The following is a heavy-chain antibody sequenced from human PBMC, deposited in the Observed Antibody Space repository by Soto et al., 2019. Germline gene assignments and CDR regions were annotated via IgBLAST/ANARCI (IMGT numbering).Heavy chain of an antibody. Sequence: QVQLQESGPGLVKPSQTLSLTCTVSGGSISSGGYYWSWIRQHPGKGLEWIGYIYYSGSTYYNPSLKSRVTLSVDTSKNQFSLKLSSVTAADTAVYYCAREFPGITGTTTIDYWGQGTLVTVSS. CDR1: GGSISSGGYY. D-gene: IGHD1-7*01. V-gene: IGHV4-31*03. CDR2: IYYSGST. CDR3: AREFPGITGTTTIDY. J-gene: IGHJ4*02.